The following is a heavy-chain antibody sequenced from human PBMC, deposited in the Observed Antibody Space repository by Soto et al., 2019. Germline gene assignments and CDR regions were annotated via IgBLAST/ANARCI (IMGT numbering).Heavy chain of an antibody. V-gene: IGHV4-38-2*01. CDR1: GYSISSGYY. D-gene: IGHD2-15*01. Sequence: SETLSLTCAVSGYSISSGYYWGWIRQPPGKGLEWIGSIYHSGSTDYNPSLKSRLTISVDKSRNQFSLTLTSVTASDTAVYHCGKVVEAATRHTDSDLWGQGTLVTVSS. CDR2: IYHSGST. J-gene: IGHJ5*02. CDR3: GKVVEAATRHTDSDL.